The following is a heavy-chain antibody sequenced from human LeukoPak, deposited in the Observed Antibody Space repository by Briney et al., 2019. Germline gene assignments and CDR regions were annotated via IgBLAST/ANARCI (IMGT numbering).Heavy chain of an antibody. CDR2: IYYSGST. D-gene: IGHD6-13*01. CDR1: GGSISSGDYY. Sequence: PSQTLSLTCTVSGGSISSGDYYWSWIRQPPGKGLEWIGYIYYSGSTNYNPSLKSRVTISVDTSKNQFSLKLSSVTAADTAVYYCAGSWLSDDAFDIWGQGTMVTVSS. CDR3: AGSWLSDDAFDI. V-gene: IGHV4-30-4*01. J-gene: IGHJ3*02.